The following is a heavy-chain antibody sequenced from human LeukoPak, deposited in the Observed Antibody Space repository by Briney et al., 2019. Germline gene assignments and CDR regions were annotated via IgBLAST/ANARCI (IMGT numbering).Heavy chain of an antibody. CDR3: ARVGRGVYGMDV. V-gene: IGHV3-48*02. Sequence: GGSLRLSCAASGFTFSIHGMNWVRQAPGKGLEWVSYIINSGGTVYYTDSVQGRFTISRDNVRNSLFLQMNSLRDEDTAVYYCARVGRGVYGMDVWGQGTTVTVSS. CDR1: GFTFSIHG. CDR2: IINSGGTV. J-gene: IGHJ6*02. D-gene: IGHD3-10*01.